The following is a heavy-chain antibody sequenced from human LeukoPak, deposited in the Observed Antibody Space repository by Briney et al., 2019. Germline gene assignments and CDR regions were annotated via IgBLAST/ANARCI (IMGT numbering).Heavy chain of an antibody. D-gene: IGHD4-23*01. V-gene: IGHV3-30*02. CDR3: AKGDDYGANTRLPKYNWFDP. Sequence: GGSLRLSCEVSEFALERYTMSWVRQAPGKGLEWVAFIRFDGNNENYADSVKGRFTISRDNSKDTLYLQMNSLRDEDTAVYYCAKGDDYGANTRLPKYNWFDPWGQGTLVTVSS. CDR2: IRFDGNNE. J-gene: IGHJ5*02. CDR1: EFALERYT.